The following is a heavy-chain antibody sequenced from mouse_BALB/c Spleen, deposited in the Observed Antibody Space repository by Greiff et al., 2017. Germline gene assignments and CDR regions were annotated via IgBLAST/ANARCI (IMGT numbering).Heavy chain of an antibody. Sequence: QVQLKESGPGLVAPSQSLSITCTVSGFSLTSYGVHWVRQPPGKGLEWLGVIWAGGSTNYNSALMSRLSISKDNSKSQVFLKMNSLQTDDTAMYYCARGYGSSYVWFAYWGQGTLVTVSA. J-gene: IGHJ3*01. CDR3: ARGYGSSYVWFAY. CDR1: GFSLTSYG. V-gene: IGHV2-9*02. CDR2: IWAGGST. D-gene: IGHD1-1*01.